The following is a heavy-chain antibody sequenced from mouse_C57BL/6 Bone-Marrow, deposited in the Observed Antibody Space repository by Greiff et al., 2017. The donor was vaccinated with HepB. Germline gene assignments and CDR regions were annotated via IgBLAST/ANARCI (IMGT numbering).Heavy chain of an antibody. CDR2: IDPEDGET. CDR3: ASAPTYDGSSYEDYFDY. V-gene: IGHV14-2*01. CDR1: GFNIKDYY. Sequence: VQLKQSGAELVKPGASVKLSCTASGFNIKDYYMHWVKQRTEQGLEWIGRIDPEDGETKYAPKFQGKATITADTASNTAYLQLSSLTSEDTAVYYCASAPTYDGSSYEDYFDYWGQGTTLTVSS. J-gene: IGHJ2*01. D-gene: IGHD1-1*01.